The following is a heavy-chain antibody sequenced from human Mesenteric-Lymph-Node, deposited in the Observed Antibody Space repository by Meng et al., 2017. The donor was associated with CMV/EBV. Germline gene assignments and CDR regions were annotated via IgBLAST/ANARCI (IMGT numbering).Heavy chain of an antibody. D-gene: IGHD2-21*01. J-gene: IGHJ6*02. V-gene: IGHV4-59*01. CDR3: ARDGGAYATDV. Sequence: GSLRLSCAASGFTFSSAWMSWVRQAPGKGLEWIGYIYHTGYTSYNPSLKSRVTISLDMSKSQFSLRLSSVTPADTAVYYCARDGGAYATDVWGQGTTVTVSS. CDR2: IYHTGYT. CDR1: GFTFSSAW.